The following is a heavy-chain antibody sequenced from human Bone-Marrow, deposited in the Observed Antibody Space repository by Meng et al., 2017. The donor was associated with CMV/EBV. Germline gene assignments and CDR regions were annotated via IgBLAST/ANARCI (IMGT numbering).Heavy chain of an antibody. CDR1: GYTFTGYY. Sequence: ASVKVSCKASGYTFTGYYMHWVPQAPGQGLEWMGWINPNSGGTNYAQKFQGRVTMTRDTSISTAYMELSRLRSEDTAVYYCARELWDLGYCSSNNCRGGTGVDYWGQGTLVTVSS. D-gene: IGHD2-2*01. CDR2: INPNSGGT. CDR3: ARELWDLGYCSSNNCRGGTGVDY. V-gene: IGHV1-2*02. J-gene: IGHJ4*02.